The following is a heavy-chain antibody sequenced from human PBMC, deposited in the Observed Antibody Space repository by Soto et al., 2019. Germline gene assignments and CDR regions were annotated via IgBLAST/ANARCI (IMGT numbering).Heavy chain of an antibody. Sequence: SVKVSCKASGGTFNNYAVSWVRQAPGQGLEWMGGIIPIFGTPNYAQNFQDRVTITADESTNTVYMGLSSLRPEDTAIYFCARGRSSFLGNPFDFWGQGTLVTVSS. CDR3: ARGRSSFLGNPFDF. D-gene: IGHD6-6*01. CDR2: IIPIFGTP. V-gene: IGHV1-69*13. CDR1: GGTFNNYA. J-gene: IGHJ4*02.